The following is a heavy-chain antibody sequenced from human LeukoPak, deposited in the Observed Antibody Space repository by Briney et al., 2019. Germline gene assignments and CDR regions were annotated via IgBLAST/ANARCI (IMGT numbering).Heavy chain of an antibody. CDR1: GFTFSSYS. Sequence: GGSLRLSCAASGFTFSSYSMSWVRQAPGKGLEWVATIKQGGSKKYYVDSVKGRFNISRDNAKNSLYLQMNSLRAEDTGVYYCARGRGYCSSTSRSPLWYFDYWGQGTLVSVS. V-gene: IGHV3-7*03. D-gene: IGHD2-2*01. J-gene: IGHJ4*02. CDR3: ARGRGYCSSTSRSPLWYFDY. CDR2: IKQGGSKK.